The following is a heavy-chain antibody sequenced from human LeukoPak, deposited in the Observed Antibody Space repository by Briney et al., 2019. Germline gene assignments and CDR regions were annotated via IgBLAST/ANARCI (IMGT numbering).Heavy chain of an antibody. CDR2: VYSGDNT. CDR3: ARDAANSIAARYDY. Sequence: LTGGSLRLSCAASGFAVSSNYMSWVRQAPGKGLEWVSVVYSGDNTYYAASVRGRFTISRDNSKNTLYLRMNSLRPEDTAVYFCARDAANSIAARYDYWGPGTLVTVPS. J-gene: IGHJ4*02. V-gene: IGHV3-53*01. D-gene: IGHD6-6*01. CDR1: GFAVSSNY.